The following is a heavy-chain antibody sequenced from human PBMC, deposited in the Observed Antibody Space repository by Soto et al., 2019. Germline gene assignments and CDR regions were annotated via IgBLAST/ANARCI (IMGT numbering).Heavy chain of an antibody. CDR2: IYSGGST. CDR1: GFTVSSNY. Sequence: EVQLVESGGGLIQPGGSLRLSCAASGFTVSSNYMSWVRQAPGKGLEWVSVIYSGGSTYYADSVKGRFTISRDNSKNTMYLQMNSMRAEDTAVYYCARDFVVVAAAGRGSYYYYGMDVWGQWTTVTVSS. CDR3: ARDFVVVAAAGRGSYYYYGMDV. D-gene: IGHD6-13*01. V-gene: IGHV3-53*01. J-gene: IGHJ6*02.